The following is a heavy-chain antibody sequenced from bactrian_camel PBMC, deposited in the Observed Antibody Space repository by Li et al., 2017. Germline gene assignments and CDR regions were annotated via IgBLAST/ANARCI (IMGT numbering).Heavy chain of an antibody. CDR1: GFTFSSYW. D-gene: IGHD6*01. V-gene: IGHV3S25*01. CDR2: ITSPGGST. Sequence: QLVESGGGLVQPGGSLRLSCAASGFTFSSYWMYWVRQAPGKGLEWVSTITSPGGSTYYADSVKGRFTISRDNAKNTVYLQMNSLKPEDTAVYYCVREMASGGSWYVTNYWGQGTQVTVS. CDR3: VREMASGGSWYVTNY. J-gene: IGHJ4*01.